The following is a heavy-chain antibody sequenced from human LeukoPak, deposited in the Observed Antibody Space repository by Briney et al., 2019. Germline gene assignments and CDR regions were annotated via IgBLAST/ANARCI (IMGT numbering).Heavy chain of an antibody. J-gene: IGHJ4*02. Sequence: ASVKVSCKASGYTFTSYAMHWVRQAPGQRLEWMGWINAGNGNTKYSQKFQGRVTITRDTSASTAYMEMRSLRSEDTAVYYCAREIDRDDYNRFFDYWGQGTLVTVSS. CDR2: INAGNGNT. CDR3: AREIDRDDYNRFFDY. CDR1: GYTFTSYA. D-gene: IGHD5-24*01. V-gene: IGHV1-3*01.